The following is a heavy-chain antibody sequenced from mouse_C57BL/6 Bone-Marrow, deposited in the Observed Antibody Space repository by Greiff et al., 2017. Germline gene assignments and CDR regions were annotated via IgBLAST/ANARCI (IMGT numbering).Heavy chain of an antibody. J-gene: IGHJ3*01. D-gene: IGHD2-4*01. CDR2: IHPNSGST. V-gene: IGHV1-64*01. CDR1: GYTFTSYW. CDR3: ALIYYDYDGPFAY. Sequence: VQLQQPGAELVKPGASVKLSCKASGYTFTSYWMHWVKQRPGQGLEWIGMIHPNSGSTNYNEKFKSKATLTVDKSSSTAYMQLSSLTSEDSAVYYGALIYYDYDGPFAYWGQGTLVTVSA.